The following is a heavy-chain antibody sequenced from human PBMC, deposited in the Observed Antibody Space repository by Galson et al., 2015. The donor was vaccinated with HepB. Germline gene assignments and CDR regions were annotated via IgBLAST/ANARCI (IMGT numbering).Heavy chain of an antibody. D-gene: IGHD1-26*01. CDR3: ARDLGGSYLAFQP. Sequence: SVKVSCKASGYSFTNYLMNWVRQAPGQGLEWMGWINTNTGNPTYAQGFTGRFVFSLDTSVSTAYLQITSLKAEDTAVYYCARDLGGSYLAFQPWGQGTLSPSPQ. J-gene: IGHJ1*01. V-gene: IGHV7-4-1*02. CDR2: INTNTGNP. CDR1: GYSFTNYL.